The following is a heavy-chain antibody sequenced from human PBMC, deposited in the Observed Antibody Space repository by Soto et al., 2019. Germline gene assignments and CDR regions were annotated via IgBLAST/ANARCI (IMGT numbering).Heavy chain of an antibody. Sequence: QVQLVESGGGVVQPGRSLRLSCAASGFTFSSYGMHWVRQAPGKGLEWVAVISYDGSNKYYADSVKGRFTISRDNSKNTLYLQMNSLRAEDTAVYYCAKDLAPPAYYDSISCNGGQGTLVTVSS. V-gene: IGHV3-30*18. J-gene: IGHJ4*02. D-gene: IGHD3-22*01. CDR2: ISYDGSNK. CDR1: GFTFSSYG. CDR3: AKDLAPPAYYDSISCN.